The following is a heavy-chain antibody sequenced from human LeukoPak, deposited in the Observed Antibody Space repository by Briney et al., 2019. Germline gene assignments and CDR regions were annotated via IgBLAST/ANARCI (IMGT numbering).Heavy chain of an antibody. D-gene: IGHD6-13*01. CDR1: GFTFDDYA. CDR3: AKVLAGAAAASAHAFDI. Sequence: PGGSLRLSCAASGFTFDDYAMHWVRQAPGKGLEWVSGISWNSGSIGYADSVKGRFTISRDNAKNSLYLQMNSLRAEDTALYYCAKVLAGAAAASAHAFDIWGQGTMVTVSS. CDR2: ISWNSGSI. V-gene: IGHV3-9*01. J-gene: IGHJ3*02.